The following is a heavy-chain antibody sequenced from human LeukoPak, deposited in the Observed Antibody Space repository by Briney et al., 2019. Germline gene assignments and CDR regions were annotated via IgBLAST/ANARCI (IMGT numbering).Heavy chain of an antibody. CDR1: GYSFTSYW. D-gene: IGHD6-19*01. J-gene: IGHJ5*02. V-gene: IGHV5-51*01. CDR3: ARRIAVAGLNWFDP. CDR2: IYPGDSDT. Sequence: GESLKISRKGSGYSFTSYWIGWVRQMPGKGLEWMGIIYPGDSDTRYSPFFQGQVTISADKSISTAYLQWSSLKASDTAMYYCARRIAVAGLNWFDPWGQGTLVTVSS.